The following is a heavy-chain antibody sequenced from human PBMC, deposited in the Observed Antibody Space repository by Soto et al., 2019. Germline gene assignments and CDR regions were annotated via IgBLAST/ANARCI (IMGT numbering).Heavy chain of an antibody. CDR2: ISSSSSTI. J-gene: IGHJ4*02. CDR1: GFTFSSYS. CDR3: ARDGCSGGSCYWDY. D-gene: IGHD2-15*01. Sequence: EVQLVESGGGLVQPGGSLRLFCAASGFTFSSYSMNWVRQAPGKGLEWVSYISSSSSTIYSADSVKGRFTISRDNAKNSLYLQMNSLRDEDTAVYYCARDGCSGGSCYWDYWGQGTLVTVSS. V-gene: IGHV3-48*02.